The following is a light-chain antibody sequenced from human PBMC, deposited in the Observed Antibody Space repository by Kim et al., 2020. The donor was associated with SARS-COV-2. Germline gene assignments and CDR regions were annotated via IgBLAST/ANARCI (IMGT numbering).Light chain of an antibody. J-gene: IGLJ2*01. CDR2: RNT. CDR1: SSNIGSNY. CDR3: AAWDDSLSGVV. Sequence: GQRVTISCSGSSSNIGSNYVYWYQQRPGTAPKLLIYRNTQRPSGVPDRFSGSKSGTSASLAISGLRSEDEADYYCAAWDDSLSGVVFGGGTQLTVL. V-gene: IGLV1-47*01.